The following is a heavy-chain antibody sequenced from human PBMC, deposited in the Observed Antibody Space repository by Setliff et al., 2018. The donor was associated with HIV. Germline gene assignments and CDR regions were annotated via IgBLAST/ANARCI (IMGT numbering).Heavy chain of an antibody. V-gene: IGHV1-8*02. CDR3: ARVTPYCGGDCFDAFDI. J-gene: IGHJ3*02. CDR1: GYTFTNYD. D-gene: IGHD2-21*02. CDR2: MNPNSGNT. Sequence: GASVKVSCKASGYTFTNYDINWVRQATGQGLEWMGWMNPNSGNTGYAQKFLGRVTMTRNTSISTAYMELRSLRSEGTAVYFCARVTPYCGGDCFDAFDIWGQGTMVTVSS.